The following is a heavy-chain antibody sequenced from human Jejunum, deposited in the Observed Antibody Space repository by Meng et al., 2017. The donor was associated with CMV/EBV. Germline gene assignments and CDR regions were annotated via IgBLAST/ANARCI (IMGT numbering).Heavy chain of an antibody. CDR1: GFTLSPYG. J-gene: IGHJ3*01. CDR2: INQDGGEN. Sequence: CGGSGFTLSPYGMGWVRQGPGRGLEWVANINQDGGENYYADSVKGRFSISRDNAKNSLYLQMNYLGADDTAVYYCAAYIREAFNLWGQGTVVTVSS. CDR3: AAYIREAFNL. D-gene: IGHD2-21*01. V-gene: IGHV3-7*01.